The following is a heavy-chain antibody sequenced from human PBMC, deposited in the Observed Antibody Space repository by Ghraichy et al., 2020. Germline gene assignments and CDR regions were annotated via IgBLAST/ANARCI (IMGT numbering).Heavy chain of an antibody. V-gene: IGHV4-59*01. J-gene: IGHJ5*02. CDR2: IYYSGST. Sequence: SETLSLTCTVSGGSISSYYWSWIRQPPGKGLEWIGYIYYSGSTNYNPSLKSRVTISVDTSKNQFSLKLSSVTAADTAVYYCAREVIAAAGTGVWFDPWGQGTLVTVSS. D-gene: IGHD6-13*01. CDR1: GGSISSYY. CDR3: AREVIAAAGTGVWFDP.